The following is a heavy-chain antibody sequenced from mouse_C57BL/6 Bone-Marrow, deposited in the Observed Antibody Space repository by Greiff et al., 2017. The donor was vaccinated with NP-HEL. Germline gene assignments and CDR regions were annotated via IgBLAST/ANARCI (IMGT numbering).Heavy chain of an antibody. D-gene: IGHD1-1*01. CDR3: ASYYGSSPYWYFDV. J-gene: IGHJ1*03. V-gene: IGHV2-9-1*01. Sequence: VKLMESGPGLVAPSQSLSITCTVSGFSLTSYAISWVRQPPGKGLEWLGVIWTGGGTNYNSALKSRLSISKDNSKSKVFLKMNSLQTDDTARYYCASYYGSSPYWYFDVWGTGTTVTVSS. CDR2: IWTGGGT. CDR1: GFSLTSYA.